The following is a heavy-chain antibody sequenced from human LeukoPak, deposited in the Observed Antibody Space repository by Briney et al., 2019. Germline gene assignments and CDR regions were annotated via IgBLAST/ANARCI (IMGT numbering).Heavy chain of an antibody. Sequence: ASVKVSCKASGYTFTSYYMHWVRQAPGQGLEWMGIINPSGGSTSYAQKFQGRVTMTRDTSTSTVYMELSSLRSEDTAVYYCARDRGGGYYPDAFDIWGQGTMVTVSS. CDR2: INPSGGST. CDR1: GYTFTSYY. CDR3: ARDRGGGYYPDAFDI. D-gene: IGHD1-26*01. V-gene: IGHV1-46*01. J-gene: IGHJ3*02.